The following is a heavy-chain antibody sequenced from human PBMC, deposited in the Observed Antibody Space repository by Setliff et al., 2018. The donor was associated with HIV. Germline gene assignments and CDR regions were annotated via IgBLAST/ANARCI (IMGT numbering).Heavy chain of an antibody. CDR2: IIPMYGVT. J-gene: IGHJ3*01. V-gene: IGHV1-69*10. Sequence: GASVKVSCKASGGTFSSYVISWVRQAPGQGPEWMGGIIPMYGVTNYAQKFQGTVTINADKSTNTMYLELRSLRPEDTAMYYCAGPRGDEAFDVWGQGTMVTV. CDR1: GGTFSSYV. CDR3: AGPRGDEAFDV. D-gene: IGHD3-10*01.